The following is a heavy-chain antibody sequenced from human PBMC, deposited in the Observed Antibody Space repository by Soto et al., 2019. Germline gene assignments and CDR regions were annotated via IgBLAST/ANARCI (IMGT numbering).Heavy chain of an antibody. Sequence: EVQLVETGGGLIQPGGSLRLSCLASGFSVTTNYIIWVRQPPGKGLEWVSTTFTDGSTHYADSVKGRFSISRDNSENTVYLQMNNLRVEDTAVYYCAKKPPSSIQGWAFGMDVWGQGTTVSVSS. D-gene: IGHD1-26*01. CDR3: AKKPPSSIQGWAFGMDV. J-gene: IGHJ6*02. CDR2: TFTDGST. V-gene: IGHV3-53*02. CDR1: GFSVTTNY.